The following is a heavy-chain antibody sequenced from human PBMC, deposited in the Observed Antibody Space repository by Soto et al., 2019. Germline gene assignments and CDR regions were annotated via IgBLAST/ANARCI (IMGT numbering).Heavy chain of an antibody. CDR1: GFTFSSYA. V-gene: IGHV3-30-3*01. CDR2: ISYDGSNK. D-gene: IGHD4-17*01. Sequence: PGGSLRLSCAASGFTFSSYAMHWVRQAPGKGLERVAVISYDGSNKYYADSVKGRFTISRDNSKNTLYLQMNSLRAEDTAVYYCARAHYGDYVYFDYWGQGTLVTVSS. CDR3: ARAHYGDYVYFDY. J-gene: IGHJ4*02.